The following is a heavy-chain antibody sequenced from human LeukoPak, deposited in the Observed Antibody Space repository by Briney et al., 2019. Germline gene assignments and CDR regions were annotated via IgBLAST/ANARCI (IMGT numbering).Heavy chain of an antibody. CDR2: IYTSGST. D-gene: IGHD5-12*01. CDR3: ARGSGYWGFRIVKYFDY. Sequence: SETLSLTCTVSGCSISSYYWSWIRQPAGKGLEWIGRIYTSGSTNYNPSLKSRVTMSVDTSKNQFSLKLSSVTAADTAVYYCARGSGYWGFRIVKYFDYWGQGTLVTVSS. J-gene: IGHJ4*02. V-gene: IGHV4-4*07. CDR1: GCSISSYY.